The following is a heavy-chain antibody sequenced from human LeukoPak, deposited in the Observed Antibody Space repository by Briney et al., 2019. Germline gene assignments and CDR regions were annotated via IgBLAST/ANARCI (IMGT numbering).Heavy chain of an antibody. J-gene: IGHJ4*02. CDR1: GFPFSSYW. D-gene: IGHD5-24*01. Sequence: GGSLRLSCVASGFPFSSYWMTWVRQAPGKGLEWVANIKQDGSKKFYVDSVKGRFTISRDNAKNSLYLQMNSLRAEDTAIYYCTRVGYIDEGIDYWGQGTLVTVSS. CDR2: IKQDGSKK. V-gene: IGHV3-7*04. CDR3: TRVGYIDEGIDY.